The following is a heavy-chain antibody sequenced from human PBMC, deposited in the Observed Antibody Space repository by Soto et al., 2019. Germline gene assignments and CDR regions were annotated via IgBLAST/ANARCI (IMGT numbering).Heavy chain of an antibody. J-gene: IGHJ4*02. CDR3: AREITTTYYYDSSGYPRAPGY. D-gene: IGHD3-22*01. V-gene: IGHV3-20*04. CDR1: GFNFDDYG. Sequence: GGSLRLSCVASGFNFDDYGMSWVRQVPGKGPEWVSSFNWNGNYIHYADSVRGRFTISRDSAKKSLYLEMNNLGAEDTAVYYCAREITTTYYYDSSGYPRAPGYWGQGTLVTVSS. CDR2: FNWNGNYI.